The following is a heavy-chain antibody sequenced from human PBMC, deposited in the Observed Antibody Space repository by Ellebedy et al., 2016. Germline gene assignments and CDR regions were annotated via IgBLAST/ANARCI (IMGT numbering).Heavy chain of an antibody. CDR3: ARGVGGTSLNWFDP. CDR1: EFTFSSYS. CDR2: ISSSRNYI. Sequence: GGSLRLXXAASEFTFSSYSMNWVRQAPGKGLEWVSSISSSRNYIYYADSVKGRFTISRDNAKNSLYLQMNSLRAEDTAVYYCARGVGGTSLNWFDPWGQGTLVTVSS. D-gene: IGHD3-16*01. V-gene: IGHV3-21*01. J-gene: IGHJ5*02.